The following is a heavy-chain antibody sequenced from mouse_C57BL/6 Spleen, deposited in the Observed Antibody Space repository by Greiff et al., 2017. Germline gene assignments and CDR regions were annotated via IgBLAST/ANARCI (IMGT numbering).Heavy chain of an antibody. CDR1: GFTFSNYW. CDR2: IRLKSDNYAT. CDR3: TGSYYGLAY. D-gene: IGHD1-1*01. J-gene: IGHJ3*01. Sequence: EVKLQESGGGLVQPGGSMKLSCVASGFTFSNYWMNWVRQSPEKGLEWVAQIRLKSDNYATHYAESVKGRFTISRDDSKSSVYLQMNNLRAEDTGIYYCTGSYYGLAYWGQGTLVTVSA. V-gene: IGHV6-3*01.